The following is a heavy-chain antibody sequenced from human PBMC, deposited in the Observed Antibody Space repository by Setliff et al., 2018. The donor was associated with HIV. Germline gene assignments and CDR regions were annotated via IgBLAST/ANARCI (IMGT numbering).Heavy chain of an antibody. CDR2: IYNNGST. CDR3: ARGRYYREISDSLFDF. J-gene: IGHJ4*02. CDR1: GGSVRSDGYY. V-gene: IGHV4-31*03. Sequence: PSETLSLTCSVSGGSVRSDGYYWNWIRQHPEKGLEWIGYIYNNGSTYYNPSLECRLMMSIDPSKNQFSLNLRSVTVADTAVYYCARGRYYREISDSLFDFWGQGTLVTVSS. D-gene: IGHD3-16*01.